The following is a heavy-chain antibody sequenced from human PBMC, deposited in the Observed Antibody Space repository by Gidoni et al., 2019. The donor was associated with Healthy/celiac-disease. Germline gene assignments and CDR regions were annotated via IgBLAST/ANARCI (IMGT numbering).Heavy chain of an antibody. V-gene: IGHV3-30*18. D-gene: IGHD3-10*01. CDR2: ISYDGSNK. Sequence: SGFTFSSYGMHWVRQAPGKGLEWVAVISYDGSNKYYADSVKGRFTISRDNSKNTLYLQMNSLRAEDTAVYYCAKDRWFGELFGGYYFDYWGQGTLVTVSS. CDR3: AKDRWFGELFGGYYFDY. CDR1: GFTFSSYG. J-gene: IGHJ4*02.